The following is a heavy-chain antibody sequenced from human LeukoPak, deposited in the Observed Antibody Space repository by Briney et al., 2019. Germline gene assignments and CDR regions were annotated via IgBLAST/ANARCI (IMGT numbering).Heavy chain of an antibody. D-gene: IGHD6-13*01. J-gene: IGHJ5*02. CDR3: ARDRIAALRSGFDP. Sequence: ASVKVSCKASGGTFSSYAISWVRQAPGQGLEWMGGIIPIFGTANHAQKFQGRVTITADESTSTAYMELSSLRSEDTAVYYCARDRIAALRSGFDPWGQGTLVTVSS. CDR1: GGTFSSYA. CDR2: IIPIFGTA. V-gene: IGHV1-69*13.